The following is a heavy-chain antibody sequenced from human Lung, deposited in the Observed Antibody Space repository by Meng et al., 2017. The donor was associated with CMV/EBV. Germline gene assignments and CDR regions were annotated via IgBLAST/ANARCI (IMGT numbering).Heavy chain of an antibody. V-gene: IGHV4-59*12. CDR2: ISYDGTT. CDR1: GGVINVYY. D-gene: IGHD3-10*02. CDR3: AGLLPSGKYVHHWFDP. Sequence: LXCAVSGGVINVYYWSWIRQPPGKGLEWVGSISYDGTTSYNPSLNSRVTISLDTSKSPFSLKLTSVTAADTALYYCAGLLPSGKYVHHWFDPWGQGTXVTVSS. J-gene: IGHJ5*01.